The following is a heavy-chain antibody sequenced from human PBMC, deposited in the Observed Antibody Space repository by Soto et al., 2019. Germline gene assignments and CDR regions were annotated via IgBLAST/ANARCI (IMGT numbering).Heavy chain of an antibody. CDR3: AREYCSSTSCYAIDY. Sequence: ASVKVSCKASGYTFTGYYMHWVRQAPGQGLEWMGWINPNSGGTNYAQKLQGRVTMTTDTSTSTAYMELRSLRSDDTAVYYCAREYCSSTSCYAIDYWGQGTLVTVSS. D-gene: IGHD2-2*01. CDR2: INPNSGGT. CDR1: GYTFTGYY. V-gene: IGHV1-2*02. J-gene: IGHJ4*02.